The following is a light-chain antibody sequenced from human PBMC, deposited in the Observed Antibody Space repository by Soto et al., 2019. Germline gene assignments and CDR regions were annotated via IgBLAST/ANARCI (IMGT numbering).Light chain of an antibody. CDR1: QTISSW. Sequence: DIQMTQSPSTLSGPVGDRVTITCRASQTISSWLAGYQQKPGKAPKLLIYKASTLKSGVPSRFSGSGSGTEFTLTISSLQPDDFATYYCQHHNSYSEAFGQGTKVDIK. V-gene: IGKV1-5*03. CDR2: KAS. CDR3: QHHNSYSEA. J-gene: IGKJ1*01.